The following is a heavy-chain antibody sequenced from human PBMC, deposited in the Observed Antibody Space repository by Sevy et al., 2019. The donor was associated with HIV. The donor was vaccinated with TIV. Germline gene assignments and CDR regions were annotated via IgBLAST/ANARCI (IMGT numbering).Heavy chain of an antibody. Sequence: SETLSLTCTVSGDSLSDYYWSWIRQPPGKGLEWIGFVFYSGTTTYNPSLGSRVSISVDTSKNQFSLRLTSVTAADPALYYCARERLDDYSNFFFDYWGRGTQVTVSS. J-gene: IGHJ4*02. V-gene: IGHV4-59*01. D-gene: IGHD4-4*01. CDR2: VFYSGTT. CDR1: GDSLSDYY. CDR3: ARERLDDYSNFFFDY.